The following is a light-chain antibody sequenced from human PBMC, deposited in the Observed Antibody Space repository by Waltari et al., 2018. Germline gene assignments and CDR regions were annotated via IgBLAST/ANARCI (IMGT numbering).Light chain of an antibody. V-gene: IGKV1-17*01. CDR1: QGISSH. CDR2: ASS. CDR3: LQYHSFLFS. Sequence: DIQMTQSPSSLSASVGDRVTITCRASQGISSHLGWYQQKPGQAPTRLIYASSTLQSGVPSRFSGSGSGTEFTLTISSLQPEDSATYYCLQYHSFLFSFGQGTKLEIK. J-gene: IGKJ2*03.